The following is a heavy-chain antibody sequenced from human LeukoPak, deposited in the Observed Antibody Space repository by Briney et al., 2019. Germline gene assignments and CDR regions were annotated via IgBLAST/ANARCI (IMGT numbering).Heavy chain of an antibody. CDR2: INPSSGGT. CDR3: ARGHHGSSDQGY. J-gene: IGHJ4*01. V-gene: IGHV1-2*02. CDR1: GYTFTDYY. Sequence: ASVKLSCKASGYTFTDYYLHWMRQAPGQGLEWMGYINPSSGGTNYAQNFQDRVTMTRDTSISTAYMELSRLKSDDTAVYYCARGHHGSSDQGYWGQGTLVTVSS. D-gene: IGHD6-13*01.